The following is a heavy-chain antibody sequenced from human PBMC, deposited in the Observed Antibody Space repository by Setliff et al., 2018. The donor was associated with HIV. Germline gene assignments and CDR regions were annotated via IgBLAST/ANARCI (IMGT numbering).Heavy chain of an antibody. CDR2: IDWDDDR. D-gene: IGHD3-16*01. J-gene: IGHJ4*02. V-gene: IGHV2-70*11. CDR1: FSLSTSGMC. CDR3: ARTFPCFYYADSGHTNYFDF. Sequence: FSLSTSGMCLTWIRQPPGKALEWLARIDWDDDRYYSSSLKTRLNISMDTSKNRVVLTMTSLDPGDTATYFCARTFPCFYYADSGHTNYFDFWGQGARGTVS.